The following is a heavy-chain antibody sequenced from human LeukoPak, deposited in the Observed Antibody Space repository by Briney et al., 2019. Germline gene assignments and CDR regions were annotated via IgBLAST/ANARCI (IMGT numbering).Heavy chain of an antibody. Sequence: SETLSLTCAVYGGSFSGYYWSWIRQPPRKGLEWIGEINHSGSTNYNPSLKSRVTISVDTSKNQFSLKLSSVTAADTAVYYCARGGRYGARYYYYYMDVWGKGTTVTVSS. V-gene: IGHV4-34*01. CDR1: GGSFSGYY. CDR3: ARGGRYGARYYYYYMDV. J-gene: IGHJ6*03. CDR2: INHSGST. D-gene: IGHD4-17*01.